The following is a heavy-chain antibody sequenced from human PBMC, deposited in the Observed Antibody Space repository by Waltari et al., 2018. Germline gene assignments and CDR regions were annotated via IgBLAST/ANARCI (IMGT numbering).Heavy chain of an antibody. Sequence: VQLLESGGGLVQPGGSLRLSCAASGFTFSIFAMSWVRQSPGKRLEWIGEIHHSGRTNSNPSLKNRLTLSVDESRNQFFLKITSVTAADTALYFCARANGGLIGSWGQGIVVTVSS. D-gene: IGHD3-16*01. V-gene: IGHV4-4*01. CDR2: IHHSGRT. J-gene: IGHJ5*02. CDR3: ARANGGLIGS. CDR1: GFTFSIFAM.